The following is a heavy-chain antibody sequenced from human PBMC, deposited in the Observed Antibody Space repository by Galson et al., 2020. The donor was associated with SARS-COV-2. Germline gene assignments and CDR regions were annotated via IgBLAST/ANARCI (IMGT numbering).Heavy chain of an antibody. V-gene: IGHV3-23*01. J-gene: IGHJ5*02. Sequence: GVSLKISCAASGFTFSTYAMSWVRQAPGKGLEWVSAISSADTTYYADSVKCRFTISRDNSKNTLYLKMNSLRAGDTAVYYCVTVVISFAFDPWGQGTLVSVSS. CDR3: VTVVISFAFDP. D-gene: IGHD3-22*01. CDR1: GFTFSTYA. CDR2: ISSADTT.